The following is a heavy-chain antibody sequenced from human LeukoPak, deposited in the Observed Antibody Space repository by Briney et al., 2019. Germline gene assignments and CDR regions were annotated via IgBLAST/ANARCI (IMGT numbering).Heavy chain of an antibody. CDR3: AKDSHVWGSYRYRDFDY. D-gene: IGHD3-16*02. Sequence: GSLRLSCAASGFTFSSYGMHWVRQAPGKGLEWVAVISYDGSNKYYADSVKGRFTISRDNSKNTLYLQMNSLRAEDTAVYYCAKDSHVWGSYRYRDFDYWGQGTLVTVSS. J-gene: IGHJ4*02. CDR1: GFTFSSYG. V-gene: IGHV3-30*18. CDR2: ISYDGSNK.